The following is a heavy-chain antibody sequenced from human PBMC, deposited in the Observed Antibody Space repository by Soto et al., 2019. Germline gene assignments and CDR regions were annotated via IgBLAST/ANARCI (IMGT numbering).Heavy chain of an antibody. CDR3: ARSGGERSVFPAV. CDR1: GYTFTNYG. Sequence: QVQLVQSGTEVKKPGASVKVSCKASGYTFTNYGISWVRQATGQGLEWMGWMNPISGNTGHAQKFQDRVPMTRNTPISTAYRGLGSLTSEAPALYYCARSGGERSVFPAVWGKGPTVTVSS. CDR2: MNPISGNT. D-gene: IGHD3-16*01. J-gene: IGHJ6*04. V-gene: IGHV1-8*01.